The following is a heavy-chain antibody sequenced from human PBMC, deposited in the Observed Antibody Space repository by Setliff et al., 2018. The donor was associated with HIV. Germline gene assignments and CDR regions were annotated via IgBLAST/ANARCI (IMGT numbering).Heavy chain of an antibody. CDR1: GYTFTSYS. Sequence: AASVKVSCKASGYTFTSYSLHWVRQAPGQGLEWMGVINPSGVSTAYAENFQGRVTMTRDTSTSTVYMELRSLRSDDTAVYYCARALLAARPGGGMDVWGQGTTVTVSS. CDR2: INPSGVST. CDR3: ARALLAARPGGGMDV. V-gene: IGHV1-46*01. J-gene: IGHJ6*02. D-gene: IGHD6-6*01.